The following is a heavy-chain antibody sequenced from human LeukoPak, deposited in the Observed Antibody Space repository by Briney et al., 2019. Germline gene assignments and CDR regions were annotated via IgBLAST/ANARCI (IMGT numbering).Heavy chain of an antibody. V-gene: IGHV3-15*01. J-gene: IGHJ1*01. CDR3: ITKTNVGAAEYFQH. D-gene: IGHD1-26*01. Sequence: GGSLRLSCAASGFTFNNACMSWVRQAAGKGLEWVGRIKSKADGGTTDYAAPVKGRFTISRDDSKNTLYLQMNSLKTEDTAVYYCITKTNVGAAEYFQHWGQGTLVTVSS. CDR2: IKSKADGGTT. CDR1: GFTFNNAC.